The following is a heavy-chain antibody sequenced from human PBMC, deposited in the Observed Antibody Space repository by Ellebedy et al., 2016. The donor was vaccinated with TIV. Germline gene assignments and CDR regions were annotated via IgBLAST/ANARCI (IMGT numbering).Heavy chain of an antibody. Sequence: SETLSLXXAVYGGSFSGYYWSWIRQPPGKGLEWIGEINHSGSTNYNPSLKSRVTISVDTSKNQFSLKLSSVTAADTAVYYCARSSSNSPFDYWGQGTLVTVSS. J-gene: IGHJ4*02. CDR1: GGSFSGYY. CDR3: ARSSSNSPFDY. D-gene: IGHD4-11*01. CDR2: INHSGST. V-gene: IGHV4-34*01.